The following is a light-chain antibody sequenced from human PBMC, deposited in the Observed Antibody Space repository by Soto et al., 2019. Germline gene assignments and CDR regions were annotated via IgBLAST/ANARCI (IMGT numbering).Light chain of an antibody. J-gene: IGLJ1*01. CDR2: DVS. CDR1: SSDVGGYNS. Sequence: QSVLTQPRSVSGSPGQSVTISCTGTSSDVGGYNSVSWYQQHPGKAPKLMIYDVSERPSGVPDRFSGSKSGNTASLTISGLQAEDEAEYYCCSYAGSYTFYVFGTGTKLTVL. CDR3: CSYAGSYTFYV. V-gene: IGLV2-11*01.